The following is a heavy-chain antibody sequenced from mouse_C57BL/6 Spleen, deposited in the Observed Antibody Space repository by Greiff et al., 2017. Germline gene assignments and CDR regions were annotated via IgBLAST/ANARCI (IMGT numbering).Heavy chain of an antibody. V-gene: IGHV1-9*01. Sequence: QVQLQQSGAELMKPGASVKLSCKATGYTFTGYWIAWVQQRPGHGLEWIGEILPGSGSPNYNEKFKGKATFTADTSSTPAYMQLSILTTEDSAIYYCARSGSYYGEDWYFDVWGTGTTVTVSS. D-gene: IGHD2-1*01. CDR1: GYTFTGYW. J-gene: IGHJ1*03. CDR3: ARSGSYYGEDWYFDV. CDR2: ILPGSGSP.